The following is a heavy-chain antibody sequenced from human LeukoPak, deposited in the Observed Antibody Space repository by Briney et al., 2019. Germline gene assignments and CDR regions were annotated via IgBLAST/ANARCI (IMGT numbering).Heavy chain of an antibody. D-gene: IGHD5/OR15-5a*01. J-gene: IGHJ3*02. V-gene: IGHV4-59*01. CDR2: IYYSGST. CDR3: ARDPRSTPFDAFDI. CDR1: GGSISSCY. Sequence: SETLSLTCTVSGGSISSCYWSWIRQPPGKGLEWIGYIYYSGSTNYNPSLKSRVTISVDTSKNQFSLKLSSVTAADTAVYYCARDPRSTPFDAFDIWGQGTMVTVSS.